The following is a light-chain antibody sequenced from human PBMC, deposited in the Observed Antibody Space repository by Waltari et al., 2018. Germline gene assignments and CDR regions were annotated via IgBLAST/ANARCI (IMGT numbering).Light chain of an antibody. V-gene: IGKV3-15*01. CDR2: DAS. Sequence: EIVMTQSPATLSVSPGERATLSCRASQTVSSNLAWYQQKPGQAPRLLIYDASTRATDIPARFSGSGSGTEFTLTISSLQSEDFAVYYCQQYNNWPAWTFGQGTTVEIK. CDR1: QTVSSN. J-gene: IGKJ1*01. CDR3: QQYNNWPAWT.